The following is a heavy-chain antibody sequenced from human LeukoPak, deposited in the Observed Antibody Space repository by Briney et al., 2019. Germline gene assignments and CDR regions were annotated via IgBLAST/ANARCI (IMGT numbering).Heavy chain of an antibody. J-gene: IGHJ4*02. D-gene: IGHD6-19*01. CDR3: AKGGSSGWYPYY. CDR2: ISYDGSKK. V-gene: IGHV3-30-3*01. CDR1: GFTFSNYS. Sequence: GGSLRLSFTASGFTFSNYSIHWVRQAPGQGLEWVAVISYDGSKKYSADSVKGRFTISRDNSKNTLYLQMNSLRAEDTAVYYCAKGGSSGWYPYYWGQGTLVTVSS.